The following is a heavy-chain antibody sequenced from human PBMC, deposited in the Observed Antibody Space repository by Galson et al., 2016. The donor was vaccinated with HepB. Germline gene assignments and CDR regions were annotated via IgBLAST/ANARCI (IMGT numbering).Heavy chain of an antibody. V-gene: IGHV1-18*04. CDR3: ARSEGLRTWSGGYFDP. J-gene: IGHJ5*02. Sequence: SVKVSCKASGYTFMNFGISWVRQAPGQGLEWMGWISSYNSNTNYIQKFQGRVTMTRETSTTTAHMKLRNLTFDDTAVYYCARSEGLRTWSGGYFDPWGQGTLVTVSS. D-gene: IGHD4-17*01. CDR2: ISSYNSNT. CDR1: GYTFMNFG.